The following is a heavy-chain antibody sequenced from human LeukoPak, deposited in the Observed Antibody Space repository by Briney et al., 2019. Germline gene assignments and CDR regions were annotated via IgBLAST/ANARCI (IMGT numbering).Heavy chain of an antibody. CDR3: ATRMYSSSWYEYYFDY. D-gene: IGHD6-13*01. CDR2: FDPEDGET. Sequence: ASVKVSCKVSGYTLTELSMHWVRQAPGKGLEWMGGFDPEDGETIYAQKFQGRVTMTEDTSTDTAYMELSSLRSEDTAVYYCATRMYSSSWYEYYFDYWGLGTLVTVSS. V-gene: IGHV1-24*01. J-gene: IGHJ4*02. CDR1: GYTLTELS.